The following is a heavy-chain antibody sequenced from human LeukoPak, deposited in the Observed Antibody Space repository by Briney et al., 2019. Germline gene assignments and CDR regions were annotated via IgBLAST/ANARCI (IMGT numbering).Heavy chain of an antibody. D-gene: IGHD5-12*01. Sequence: KPSETLSLTCAVYGGSFSGYYWSWIRQPPGKGLEWIGEINHSGSTNYNPSLKSRVTISVDTSKNQFSLKLSSVTAADTAVYYCARRKGWLVYFDYWGQGTLVTVSS. CDR3: ARRKGWLVYFDY. J-gene: IGHJ4*02. CDR2: INHSGST. CDR1: GGSFSGYY. V-gene: IGHV4-34*01.